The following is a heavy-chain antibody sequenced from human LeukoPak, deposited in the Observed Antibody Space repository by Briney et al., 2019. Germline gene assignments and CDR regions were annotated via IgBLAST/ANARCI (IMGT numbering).Heavy chain of an antibody. CDR3: ARGVVPYYYYYYMDV. J-gene: IGHJ6*03. V-gene: IGHV4-30-4*08. CDR2: IYYSGST. Sequence: SETLSLTCTVSGGSISSGDYYWSWIRQPPGKGPEWIGYIYYSGSTYYNPSLKSRVTISVDTSKNQFSLKLSSVTAADTAVYYCARGVVPYYYYYYMDVWGKGTTVTVSS. CDR1: GGSISSGDYY. D-gene: IGHD2-15*01.